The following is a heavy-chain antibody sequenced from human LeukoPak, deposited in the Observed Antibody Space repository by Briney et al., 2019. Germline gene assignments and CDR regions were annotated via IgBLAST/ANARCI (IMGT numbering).Heavy chain of an antibody. CDR2: ISSSSSYI. V-gene: IGHV3-21*01. J-gene: IGHJ1*01. CDR1: GFTFSTFA. D-gene: IGHD6-25*01. Sequence: GGSLRLSCVASGFTFSTFAMSWVRQAPGKGLEWVSSISSSSSYIYYADSVKGRFTISRDNAKNSLYLQMNSLRAEDTAVYYCAPLAGYSSGWTQHWGQGTLVTVSS. CDR3: APLAGYSSGWTQH.